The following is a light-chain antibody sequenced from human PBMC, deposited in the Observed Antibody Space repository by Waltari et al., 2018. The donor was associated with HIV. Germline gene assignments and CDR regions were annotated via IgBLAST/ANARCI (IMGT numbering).Light chain of an antibody. J-gene: IGLJ2*01. CDR2: DVS. V-gene: IGLV2-14*03. CDR3: SSYTTSSPL. Sequence: QSALTQPASVSGSPGQSITISCTGTSSDVGGYNYVSWYQQHPGKAPKLIIFDVSNQPSGVSSRFSGSKSGNTASLTISGLQAEDEADYYCSSYTTSSPLFGGGTELTVL. CDR1: SSDVGGYNY.